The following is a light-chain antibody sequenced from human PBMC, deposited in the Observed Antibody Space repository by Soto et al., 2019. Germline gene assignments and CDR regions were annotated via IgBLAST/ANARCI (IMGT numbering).Light chain of an antibody. J-gene: IGLJ2*01. CDR2: EVN. CDR3: TSHAGSTNLI. CDR1: SSDVGGYNF. Sequence: QSALTQPPSASGSPGQSVTSSCTGTSSDVGGYNFVSWYQQHPGKAPKLMIYEVNKRPSGVPDRFSGSKSGNTASLTVSGLQAEDEADYYCTSHAGSTNLIFGGGTKLTVL. V-gene: IGLV2-8*01.